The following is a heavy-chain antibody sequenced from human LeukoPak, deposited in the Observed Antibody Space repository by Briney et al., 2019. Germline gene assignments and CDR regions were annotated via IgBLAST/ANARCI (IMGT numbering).Heavy chain of an antibody. CDR2: INSDGSFT. Sequence: GGSLRLSCAASGFTFSTYWMHWVRQGPGKGLVWVSRINSDGSFTNYADSVKGRFTISRDNAKNTLYLQMNSLRAEDTAVYYCARASSSPPYYFDYWGQGTLVTVSS. J-gene: IGHJ4*02. V-gene: IGHV3-74*01. D-gene: IGHD6-6*01. CDR1: GFTFSTYW. CDR3: ARASSSPPYYFDY.